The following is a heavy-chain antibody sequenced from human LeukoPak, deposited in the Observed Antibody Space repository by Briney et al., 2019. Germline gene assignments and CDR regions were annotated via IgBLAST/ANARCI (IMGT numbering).Heavy chain of an antibody. Sequence: PSETLSLTCTVSVGSFSSYYWSCMRQPPGKGGEWIGYIYYSGSTNYNPSLKSRVTISVDTSKNQFSLKLSSVTAADTAVYYCARQLNYYNSSGFDYWGQGTLVTVSS. CDR2: IYYSGST. J-gene: IGHJ4*02. CDR3: ARQLNYYNSSGFDY. CDR1: VGSFSSYY. D-gene: IGHD3-22*01. V-gene: IGHV4-59*01.